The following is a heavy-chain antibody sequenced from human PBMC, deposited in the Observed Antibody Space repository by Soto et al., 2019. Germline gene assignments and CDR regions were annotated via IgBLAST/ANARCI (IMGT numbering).Heavy chain of an antibody. D-gene: IGHD2-2*01. Sequence: GASVKVSCKASGYTFTSYDINWVRQATGQGLEWMGWMNPNSGNTGYAQKFQGRVTMTRNTSISTAYMELSSLRSEDTAVYYCARASCSSTSCYADPWFDPWGQGTLVTVSS. J-gene: IGHJ5*02. V-gene: IGHV1-8*01. CDR3: ARASCSSTSCYADPWFDP. CDR2: MNPNSGNT. CDR1: GYTFTSYD.